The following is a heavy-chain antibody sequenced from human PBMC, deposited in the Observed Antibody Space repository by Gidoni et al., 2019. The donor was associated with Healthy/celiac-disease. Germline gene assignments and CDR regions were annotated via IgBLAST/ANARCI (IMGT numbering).Heavy chain of an antibody. J-gene: IGHJ3*02. D-gene: IGHD4-17*01. CDR1: GFTFSSYS. CDR3: ARMTLRANAFDI. CDR2: ISSSSSYL. Sequence: EVQLVESGGGLVKPGGSLRLSCAASGFTFSSYSMHWVRQAPGKGLEWVSSISSSSSYLYYADSVKGRFTISRDNAKNSLYLQMNSLRAEDTAVYYCARMTLRANAFDIWGQGTMVTVSS. V-gene: IGHV3-21*01.